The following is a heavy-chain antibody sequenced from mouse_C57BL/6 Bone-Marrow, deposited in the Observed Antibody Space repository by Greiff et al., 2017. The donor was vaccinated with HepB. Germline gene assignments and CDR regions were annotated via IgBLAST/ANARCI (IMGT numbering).Heavy chain of an antibody. J-gene: IGHJ2*01. CDR1: GYTFTDYY. V-gene: IGHV1-19*01. D-gene: IGHD1-1*01. Sequence: VQLKQSGPVLVKPGASVKMSCKASGYTFTDYYMNWVKQSHGKSLEWIGVINPYNGGTSYNQKFKGKATLTVDKSSSTAYMELNSLTSEDSAVYYCARQITTVVPYFDYWGQGTTLTVSS. CDR3: ARQITTVVPYFDY. CDR2: INPYNGGT.